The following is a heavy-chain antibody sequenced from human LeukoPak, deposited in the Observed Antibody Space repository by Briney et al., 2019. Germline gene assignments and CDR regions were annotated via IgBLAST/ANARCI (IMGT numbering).Heavy chain of an antibody. V-gene: IGHV3-21*01. CDR1: GFTFSSYS. D-gene: IGHD3-10*02. J-gene: IGHJ4*02. Sequence: KSGGSLRLSCAASGFTFSSYSMNWVRQAPGKGLEWVSSSSSSSYIYYADSVKGRFTISRDNAKNSLYLQMNSLRAEDTAVYYCARDKVPSMFHGEAFDYWGQGTLVTVSS. CDR3: ARDKVPSMFHGEAFDY. CDR2: SSSSSYI.